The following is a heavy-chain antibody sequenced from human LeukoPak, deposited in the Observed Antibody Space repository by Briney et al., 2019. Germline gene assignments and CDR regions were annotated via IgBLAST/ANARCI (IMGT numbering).Heavy chain of an antibody. CDR1: SGSINNYY. J-gene: IGHJ4*02. V-gene: IGHV4-59*01. Sequence: SETLSLTCTVSSGSINNYYWSWIRQPPGKGLEWIGYIYYSGRTNYKPSLKNRVTMSVDTSKNHFSLKLTSVTAADTAVYYCARGGGGFSHGRFDYWGLGTLATVSS. D-gene: IGHD5-18*01. CDR3: ARGGGGFSHGRFDY. CDR2: IYYSGRT.